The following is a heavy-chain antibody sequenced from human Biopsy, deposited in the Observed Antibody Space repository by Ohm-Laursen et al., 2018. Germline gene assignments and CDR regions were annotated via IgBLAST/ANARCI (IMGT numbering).Heavy chain of an antibody. CDR2: ISSSGSTI. V-gene: IGHV3-48*03. J-gene: IGHJ3*02. CDR3: ARGTRTSWRRAFDI. D-gene: IGHD1-1*01. Sequence: GSLRLSRTASGFTLSTYDMNWVRQTPGKGLEWVSYISSSGSTIYYAESLKGRFTISKDNGKISLYLQMNSLRAEDTAVYYCARGTRTSWRRAFDIWGRGTMVTVSS. CDR1: GFTLSTYD.